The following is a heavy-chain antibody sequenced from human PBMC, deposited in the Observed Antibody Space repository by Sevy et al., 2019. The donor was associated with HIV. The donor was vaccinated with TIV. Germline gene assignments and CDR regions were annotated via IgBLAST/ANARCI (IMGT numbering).Heavy chain of an antibody. V-gene: IGHV3-23*01. CDR1: GFTFSSYA. CDR2: ISGSGGRGDKT. J-gene: IGHJ4*02. Sequence: GGSLRLSCAASGFTFSSYAMNWVRQAPGKGLEWVSGISGSGGRGDKTNYADSVKGRFTISRDDSKNSLYLQLNSLRAEDTAIYYCARKYDSSGYFDYWGQGTLVTVSS. CDR3: ARKYDSSGYFDY. D-gene: IGHD3-22*01.